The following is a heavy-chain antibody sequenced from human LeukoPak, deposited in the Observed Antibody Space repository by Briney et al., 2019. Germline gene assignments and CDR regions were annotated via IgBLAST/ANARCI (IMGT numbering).Heavy chain of an antibody. J-gene: IGHJ4*02. CDR3: ARGGIVGATTMDY. V-gene: IGHV4-34*01. CDR2: INHSGST. D-gene: IGHD1-26*01. CDR1: GGSFSGYY. Sequence: SETLSLTCAVYGGSFSGYYWSWIRQPPGKGLEWIGEINHSGSTNYNPSLKSRVTISVDTSKNQFSPKLSSVTAADTAVYYCARGGIVGATTMDYWGQGTLVTVSS.